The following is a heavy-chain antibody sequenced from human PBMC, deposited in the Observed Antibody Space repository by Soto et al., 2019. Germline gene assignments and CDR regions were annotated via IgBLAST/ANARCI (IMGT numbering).Heavy chain of an antibody. CDR1: GYTFTGYY. D-gene: IGHD2-8*01. CDR2: INPNSGNA. J-gene: IGHJ4*02. Sequence: ASVKVSCKASGYTFTGYYMHWVRQAPGQGLEWMGWINPNSGNAIYAQNVQGRVTVTADRSTSTAYMEVRSLTTDDTALYYCARTGGDCTQGVCYDYWGQGTLVTVSS. V-gene: IGHV1-2*02. CDR3: ARTGGDCTQGVCYDY.